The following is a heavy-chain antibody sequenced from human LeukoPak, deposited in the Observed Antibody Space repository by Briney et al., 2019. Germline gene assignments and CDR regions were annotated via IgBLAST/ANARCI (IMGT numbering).Heavy chain of an antibody. J-gene: IGHJ6*02. CDR3: ARGRSDCSGAHCYFRFYYSYGLDV. D-gene: IGHD2-15*01. CDR1: GGSVSSDYYA. CDR2: IFHGGST. Sequence: SQTLSLTCGVSGGSVSSDYYAWTWIRQPPGKGLEWIGYIFHGGSTSYNPSLKSRVTISVDRSTNQFSLELSSVTAADTAVYYCARGRSDCSGAHCYFRFYYSYGLDVWGQGTTVTVSS. V-gene: IGHV4-30-2*01.